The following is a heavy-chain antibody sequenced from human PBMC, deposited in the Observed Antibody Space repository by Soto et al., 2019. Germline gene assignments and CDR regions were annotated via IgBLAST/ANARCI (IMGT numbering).Heavy chain of an antibody. Sequence: QINLKESGPTLVKPTQTLTLTCSFSGFSLTTAGVGVGWVRQSPGAALEWLALIYWDDDERYSPSLKTRFTITKDLSKSQVVLIMTNMAPVDTATYYCAHSRNLITEEAQVVDFDYWGQGTLVTVSS. D-gene: IGHD2-15*01. V-gene: IGHV2-5*02. CDR2: IYWDDDE. J-gene: IGHJ4*02. CDR1: GFSLTTAGVG. CDR3: AHSRNLITEEAQVVDFDY.